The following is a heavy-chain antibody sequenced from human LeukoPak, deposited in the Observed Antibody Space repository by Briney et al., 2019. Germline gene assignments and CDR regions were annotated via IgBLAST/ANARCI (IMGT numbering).Heavy chain of an antibody. V-gene: IGHV3-21*01. CDR2: ISSSSTYI. Sequence: GGSLRLSCAASGFTFSTYSMNCVRQAPGKGLEWVSFISSSSTYIYYADSVKGRFTISRDNAKNSLYLQMNSLRAEDTAVYYCARKDYGGNAFSYWGQGTLVTVSS. J-gene: IGHJ4*02. CDR3: ARKDYGGNAFSY. D-gene: IGHD4-23*01. CDR1: GFTFSTYS.